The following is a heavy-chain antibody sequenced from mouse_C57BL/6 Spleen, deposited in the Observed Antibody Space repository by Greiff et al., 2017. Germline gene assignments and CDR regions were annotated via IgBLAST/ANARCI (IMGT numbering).Heavy chain of an antibody. V-gene: IGHV1-76*01. D-gene: IGHD2-5*01. J-gene: IGHJ4*01. CDR1: GYTFTDYY. CDR3: ARGGSNFFMDY. Sequence: QVQLQQSGAELVRPGASVKLSCKASGYTFTDYYINWVKQRPGQGLEWIARIYPGSGNTYYNEKFKGKATLTAEKSSSTAYMQLSSLTSEDSAVYFCARGGSNFFMDYWGQGTSVTVSS. CDR2: IYPGSGNT.